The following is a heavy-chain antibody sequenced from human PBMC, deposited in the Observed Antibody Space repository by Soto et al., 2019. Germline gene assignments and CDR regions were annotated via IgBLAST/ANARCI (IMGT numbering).Heavy chain of an antibody. CDR3: AKGGEVGGVLGAH. CDR2: ISYDGSYQ. CDR1: GFAFNKFG. V-gene: IGHV3-30*18. Sequence: QVQLVESGGGVVQPGTSLRLSCEASGFAFNKFGMHWVRQAPGKGLEWVAFISYDGSYQYYSDSVQGRLTITRDNSMNTLNMQLNSLRREDTGVYYCAKGGEVGGVLGAHWGQGTLVTVSS. D-gene: IGHD1-26*01. J-gene: IGHJ4*02.